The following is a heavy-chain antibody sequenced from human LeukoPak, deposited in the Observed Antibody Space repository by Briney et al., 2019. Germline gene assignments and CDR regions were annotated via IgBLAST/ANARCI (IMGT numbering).Heavy chain of an antibody. CDR2: ISYDGSNK. CDR1: GFTFSSYA. CDR3: ARGDDYGDHFDY. Sequence: GGSLRLSCAASGFTFSSYAMHWVRQAPGKGLEWVAVISYDGSNKYYADSVKGRFTISGDNSKNTLYLQMNSLRAEDTAVYYCARGDDYGDHFDYWGQGTLVTVSS. J-gene: IGHJ4*02. V-gene: IGHV3-30-3*01. D-gene: IGHD4-17*01.